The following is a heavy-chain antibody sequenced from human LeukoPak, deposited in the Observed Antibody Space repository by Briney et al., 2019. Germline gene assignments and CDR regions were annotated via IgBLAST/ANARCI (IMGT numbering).Heavy chain of an antibody. Sequence: ASVKVSSKASGYTFTSYGISWVRQAPGQGLEWMGWISAYNGNTNYAQKLQGRVTMTTDTSTSTAYMELRSLRSDDTAVYYCARVQYFGYSSSSGYFQHWGQGTLVTVSS. D-gene: IGHD6-6*01. V-gene: IGHV1-18*01. CDR1: GYTFTSYG. CDR2: ISAYNGNT. J-gene: IGHJ1*01. CDR3: ARVQYFGYSSSSGYFQH.